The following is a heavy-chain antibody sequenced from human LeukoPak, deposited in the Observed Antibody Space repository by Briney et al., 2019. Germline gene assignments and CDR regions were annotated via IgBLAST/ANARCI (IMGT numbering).Heavy chain of an antibody. CDR3: AKGVGLRLGELSHFDY. D-gene: IGHD3-16*02. V-gene: IGHV3-48*03. J-gene: IGHJ4*02. CDR1: GFTFSSYE. CDR2: ISSSGSTI. Sequence: GGTLRLSCAASGFTFSSYEMNWVRQAPGKGLEWVSYISSSGSTIYYADSVKGRFTISRDNSKNSLYLQMNSLRTEDTALYYCAKGVGLRLGELSHFDYWGQGTLVTVSS.